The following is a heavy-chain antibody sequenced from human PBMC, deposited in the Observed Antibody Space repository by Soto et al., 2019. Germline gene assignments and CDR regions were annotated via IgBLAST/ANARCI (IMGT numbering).Heavy chain of an antibody. CDR2: IYYSGNT. J-gene: IGHJ4*02. V-gene: IGHV4-30-4*01. Sequence: QVQLQESGPGLVKPSQTLSLTCTVSGGSISSGDYYWSWIRQPPGKGLEWIGYIYYSGNTYYNPSLKSRVTISVDTSKNQFSLKLSSVTAADTAVYYCARAGDYDGSGSYLFDYRGQGTLVTVSS. CDR3: ARAGDYDGSGSYLFDY. CDR1: GGSISSGDYY. D-gene: IGHD3-10*01.